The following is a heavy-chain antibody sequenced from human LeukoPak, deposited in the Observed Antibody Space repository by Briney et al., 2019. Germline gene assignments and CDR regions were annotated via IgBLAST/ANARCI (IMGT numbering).Heavy chain of an antibody. CDR1: GFTFSNYV. J-gene: IGHJ4*02. D-gene: IGHD1-7*01. CDR3: ITYNWNYAVGKDY. V-gene: IGHV3-30*03. CDR2: ISYDGSNK. Sequence: GGSLRLSCAASGFTFSNYVMQWVRQAPGKGLEWVAVISYDGSNKYYADSVKGRFTISRDNSKNMLFLQMNSLRAEDTAVYYCITYNWNYAVGKDYWGQGTLVTVSS.